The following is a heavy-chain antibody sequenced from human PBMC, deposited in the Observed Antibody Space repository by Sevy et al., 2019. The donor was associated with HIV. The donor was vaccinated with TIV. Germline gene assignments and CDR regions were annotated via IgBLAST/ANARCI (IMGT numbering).Heavy chain of an antibody. D-gene: IGHD2-2*01. CDR1: GFTFSSYG. CDR3: AKDICSSTSCYVYYYYYGMDV. V-gene: IGHV3-30*02. J-gene: IGHJ6*02. CDR2: IRYDGSNK. Sequence: GGSLRLSCAASGFTFSSYGMHWVRQAPGKGLEWVAFIRYDGSNKYYADSVKGRFTISRDNSKNTLYLQMNSLRAEDTAVYYCAKDICSSTSCYVYYYYYGMDVWGQGTTVTVSS.